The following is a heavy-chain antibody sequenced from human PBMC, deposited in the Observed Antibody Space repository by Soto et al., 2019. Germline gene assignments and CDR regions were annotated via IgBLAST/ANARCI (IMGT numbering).Heavy chain of an antibody. J-gene: IGHJ4*02. CDR1: GYIFTAYS. CDR3: ARQASAVVSLDY. CDR2: INPNSGDT. V-gene: IGHV1-2*02. Sequence: ASVKVSCKASGYIFTAYSMHWVRQAPGQGLEWLGWINPNSGDTIYAQKFQDRVTMTCDTSVSTAYLELSSLSSDDTALYYCARQASAVVSLDYWGQGTLVTVSS. D-gene: IGHD2-15*01.